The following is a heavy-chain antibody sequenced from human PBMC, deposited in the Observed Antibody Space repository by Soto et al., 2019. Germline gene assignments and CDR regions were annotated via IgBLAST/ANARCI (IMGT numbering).Heavy chain of an antibody. Sequence: GGSLRLSCAASGFTFSSYAMSWVRQAPGKGLEWVSAISGSGGSTYYADSVKGRFTISRDNSKNTLYLQMNSLRAEDTAVYYCAKGRTDFWSGGWFYYYYGMDVWGQGTTVTVSS. CDR2: ISGSGGST. D-gene: IGHD3-3*01. CDR1: GFTFSSYA. V-gene: IGHV3-23*01. J-gene: IGHJ6*02. CDR3: AKGRTDFWSGGWFYYYYGMDV.